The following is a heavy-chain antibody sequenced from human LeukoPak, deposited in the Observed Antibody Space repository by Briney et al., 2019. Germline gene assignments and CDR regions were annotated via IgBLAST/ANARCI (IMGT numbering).Heavy chain of an antibody. CDR1: GYTFTSHY. Sequence: ASVKVSCKASGYTFTSHYMHWVRQAPGQGLEWMGIVDPSGGSTSRAQKFQGRVTITRDTSTSTVYMELSSLRSEDTAVYYCARALGTGWSQKEWGQGTLVTVSS. D-gene: IGHD6-19*01. CDR2: VDPSGGST. J-gene: IGHJ4*02. V-gene: IGHV1-46*01. CDR3: ARALGTGWSQKE.